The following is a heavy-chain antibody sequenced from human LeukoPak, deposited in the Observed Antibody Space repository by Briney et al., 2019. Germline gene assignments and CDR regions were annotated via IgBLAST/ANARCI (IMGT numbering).Heavy chain of an antibody. J-gene: IGHJ4*02. D-gene: IGHD3-10*01. Sequence: PSETLSLTCTVSGYSLSNGYYWGWIRPPPGKGLEWIGEIIYSGSPNYHPSLKSRVTISVDTSKNQFSLKLSSVTAADTAVYYCARRPRGSGRSLDYWGQGTLVTVSS. CDR3: ARRPRGSGRSLDY. CDR1: GYSLSNGYY. V-gene: IGHV4-34*12. CDR2: IIYSGSP.